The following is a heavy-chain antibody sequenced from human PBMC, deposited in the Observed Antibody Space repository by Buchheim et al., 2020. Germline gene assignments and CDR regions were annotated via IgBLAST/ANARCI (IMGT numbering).Heavy chain of an antibody. CDR3: ARLGGGYCSSTSCYRSDYYYGMDV. D-gene: IGHD2-2*02. CDR1: GYTFTGYY. V-gene: IGHV1-2*04. Sequence: QVQLVQSGAEVKKPGASVKVSCKASGYTFTGYYMHWVRQAPGQGLEWMGWINPNSGGTNYAQKFQGWVTMTRDTSISTAYMELSRLRSDDTAVYYCARLGGGYCSSTSCYRSDYYYGMDVWGQGTT. J-gene: IGHJ6*02. CDR2: INPNSGGT.